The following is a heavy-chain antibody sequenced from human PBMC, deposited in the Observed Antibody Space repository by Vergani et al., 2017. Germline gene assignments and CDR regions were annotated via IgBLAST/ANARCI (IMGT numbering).Heavy chain of an antibody. D-gene: IGHD3-9*01. V-gene: IGHV3-30*02. J-gene: IGHJ6*02. CDR3: AKDGYDILTGPYGMDV. Sequence: QVQLVESGGGVVQPGGSLRLSCAASGFTFSSYGMHWVRQAPGNGLEWVAFIRYDGSNKYYADSVKGRFTISRDNSKNTLYLQMNSLRAEDTAVYYCAKDGYDILTGPYGMDVWGQGTTVTVSS. CDR1: GFTFSSYG. CDR2: IRYDGSNK.